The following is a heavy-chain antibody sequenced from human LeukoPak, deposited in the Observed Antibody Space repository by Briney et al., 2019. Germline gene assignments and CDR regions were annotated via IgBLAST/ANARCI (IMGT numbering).Heavy chain of an antibody. CDR2: INPNSGGT. D-gene: IGHD3-3*01. Sequence: GASVKVSCKASGYTFTGYYMHWVRQAPGQGLEWMGWINPNSGGTNYAQKFQGRVTMTRDTSISTAYMELSRLRSDDTAVYYCARDGGTIFGVVIGDYYYYGMDVWGQGTTVTVSS. CDR1: GYTFTGYY. CDR3: ARDGGTIFGVVIGDYYYYGMDV. V-gene: IGHV1-2*02. J-gene: IGHJ6*02.